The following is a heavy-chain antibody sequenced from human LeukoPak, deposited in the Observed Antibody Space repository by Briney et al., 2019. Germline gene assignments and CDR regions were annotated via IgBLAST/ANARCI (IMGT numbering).Heavy chain of an antibody. CDR2: INPNSGGT. Sequence: ASVKVSCKASGYTFTGYYMHWVRQAPGQGLEWMGWINPNSGGTQYAQKFQGRVTMTRDTSINTAYMELSRLRSDDTAVYYCATGPYSSSWVPFDYWGQGSLVTVSS. CDR1: GYTFTGYY. D-gene: IGHD6-13*01. J-gene: IGHJ4*02. CDR3: ATGPYSSSWVPFDY. V-gene: IGHV1-2*02.